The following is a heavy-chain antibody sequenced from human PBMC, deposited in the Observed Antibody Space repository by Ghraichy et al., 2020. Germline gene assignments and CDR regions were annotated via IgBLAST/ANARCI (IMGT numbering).Heavy chain of an antibody. CDR2: INHSGST. D-gene: IGHD3-3*01. V-gene: IGHV4-34*01. CDR1: GGSFSGYY. CDR3: ARGLTWFFYGDYGDY. Sequence: SETLSLTCAVYGGSFSGYYWSWIRQPPGKGLEWIGEINHSGSTNYNPSLKSRVTISVDTSKNQFSLKLSFVTAADTAVYYCARGLTWFFYGDYGDYWGQGTLVTVSS. J-gene: IGHJ4*02.